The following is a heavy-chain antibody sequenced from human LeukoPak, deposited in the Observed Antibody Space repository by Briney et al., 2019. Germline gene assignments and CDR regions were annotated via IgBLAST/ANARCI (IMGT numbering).Heavy chain of an antibody. D-gene: IGHD3-9*01. CDR1: GVSFSGYY. V-gene: IGHV4-59*01. J-gene: IGHJ5*02. Sequence: SETLSLTCAVYGVSFSGYYWSWIRQPPGKGLEYIGYLYHSGNTNYNPSLKSRVTISFDTSKNQFSLNLSSVTAADTAVYYCARAEYDILTGYYSWFDPWGQGTLVTVSS. CDR3: ARAEYDILTGYYSWFDP. CDR2: LYHSGNT.